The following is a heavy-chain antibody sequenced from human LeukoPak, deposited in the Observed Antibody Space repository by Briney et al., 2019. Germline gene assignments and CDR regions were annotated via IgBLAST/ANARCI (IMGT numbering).Heavy chain of an antibody. V-gene: IGHV4-59*08. D-gene: IGHD6-19*01. CDR1: VGSLSSDN. CDR3: ARHRYSSGWPRSHWFDP. J-gene: IGHJ5*02. CDR2: IYYSGST. Sequence: SETLSLTCTDSVGSLSSDNWRWICDPPERGLGWMGHIYYSGSTNDNPSPKSRVTISVDTSKNQFSLKLSSVTAADTAVYYCARHRYSSGWPRSHWFDPWGQGTLVTVSS.